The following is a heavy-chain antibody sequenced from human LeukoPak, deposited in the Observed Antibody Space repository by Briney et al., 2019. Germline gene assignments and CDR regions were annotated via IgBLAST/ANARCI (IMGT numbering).Heavy chain of an antibody. J-gene: IGHJ5*02. CDR2: IYYSGST. CDR1: GGSISSSSYY. D-gene: IGHD3-10*01. CDR3: AAGQRAITMVRGVIIRWFDP. V-gene: IGHV4-39*01. Sequence: SETLSLTCTVSGGSISSSSYYWGWIRQPPGKGLEWIGSIYYSGSTYYNPSLKSRVTISVDTSKDQFSLKLSSVTAADTAVYYCAAGQRAITMVRGVIIRWFDPWGQGTLVTVSS.